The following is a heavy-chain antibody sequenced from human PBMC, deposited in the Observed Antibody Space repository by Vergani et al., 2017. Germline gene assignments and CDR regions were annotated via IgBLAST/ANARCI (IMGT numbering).Heavy chain of an antibody. Sequence: QMQLQESGPGLVKPSETLSLSCTVSGDSLSTSSYAWGWLRQPPGKTLGWIGTVFYGGKTSSHPSLKSRVTLSLDTSKQQISLHLTSVTATDTAIYFCARGNPYVEVDIWGQGRMIAVCS. CDR1: GDSLSTSSYA. D-gene: IGHD3-16*01. CDR2: VFYGGKT. J-gene: IGHJ3*02. CDR3: ARGNPYVEVDI. V-gene: IGHV4-39*01.